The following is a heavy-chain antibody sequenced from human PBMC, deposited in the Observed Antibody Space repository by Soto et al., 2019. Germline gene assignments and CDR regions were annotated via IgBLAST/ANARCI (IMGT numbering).Heavy chain of an antibody. J-gene: IGHJ4*02. CDR1: GGSISSGGYY. CDR3: AREKDSYGYILDY. V-gene: IGHV4-31*03. Sequence: TLSLTCTVSGGSISSGGYYWSWIRQHPGKGLEWIGYIYYSGSTYYNPSLKSRVTISVDTSKNQFSLKLSSVTAADTAVYYCAREKDSYGYILDYWGQGTLVTVSS. D-gene: IGHD5-18*01. CDR2: IYYSGST.